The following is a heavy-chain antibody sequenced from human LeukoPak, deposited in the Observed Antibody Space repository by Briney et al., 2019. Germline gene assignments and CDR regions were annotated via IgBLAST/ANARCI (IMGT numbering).Heavy chain of an antibody. D-gene: IGHD6-19*01. CDR3: AKALVGWYALDY. V-gene: IGHV3-23*01. J-gene: IGHJ4*02. Sequence: GGSLRLSCAVSGSTFSSYIMSWVRQPPGNGLEWVSAISGSGGTTYYADSMKGRFTISRVNPRNTLYLQMNRLRAEDTAVYYCAKALVGWYALDYWGQGTLVTVSS. CDR1: GSTFSSYI. CDR2: ISGSGGTT.